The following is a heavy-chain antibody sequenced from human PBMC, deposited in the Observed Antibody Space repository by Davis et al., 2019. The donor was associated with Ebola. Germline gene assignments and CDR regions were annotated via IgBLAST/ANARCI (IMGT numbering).Heavy chain of an antibody. D-gene: IGHD2-15*01. Sequence: PGGSLRLSCAASGFTFTNAWMHWVRQAPGKGLEWVGLIRSKIDGGAPEYAAPVRGRFTISRDDSQNTLFLQMNSLKTEDTAVYYCTTDPADRRAFDIWGQGTMVTVSS. CDR1: GFTFTNAW. CDR3: TTDPADRRAFDI. V-gene: IGHV3-15*07. J-gene: IGHJ3*02. CDR2: IRSKIDGGAP.